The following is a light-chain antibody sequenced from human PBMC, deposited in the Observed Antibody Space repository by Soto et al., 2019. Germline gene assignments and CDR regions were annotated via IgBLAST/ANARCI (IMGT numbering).Light chain of an antibody. J-gene: IGKJ4*01. V-gene: IGKV1-39*01. CDR1: QRISSY. CDR3: QQSYSIPLT. Sequence: DIQMTQSPSSLSASVGDRVTITCRASQRISSYLNWYQQKPGKAPMLLIYAASSLQSGVPSRFSGSGSGTDFTLTISSLPPEDFAIYYCQQSYSIPLTFGGGTNVEMK. CDR2: AAS.